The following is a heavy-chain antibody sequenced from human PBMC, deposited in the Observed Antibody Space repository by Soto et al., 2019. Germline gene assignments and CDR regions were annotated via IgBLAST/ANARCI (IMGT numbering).Heavy chain of an antibody. CDR3: AHPRGYGVFDAVDI. CDR2: INANGGTT. D-gene: IGHD4-17*01. V-gene: IGHV3-23*01. CDR1: GFIFSTYA. J-gene: IGHJ3*02. Sequence: LRLSCAASGFIFSTYAMNWVRQAPGKGLEWVSAINANGGTTYYAESVRGRFTISRDNSINTLYLQMSRLRTEDTAVYYCAHPRGYGVFDAVDIWGQGTMVTVSS.